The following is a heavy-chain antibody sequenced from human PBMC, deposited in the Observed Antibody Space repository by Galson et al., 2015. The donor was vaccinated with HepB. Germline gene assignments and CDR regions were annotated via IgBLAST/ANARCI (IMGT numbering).Heavy chain of an antibody. CDR1: GFTFDNYA. Sequence: SLRLSCAASGFTFDNYAMHWVRQAPGKGLEWVSGISWKSDTINYADSVKGRFTISRDNAKNSLYLQMNSLRAEDTALYYCARGDGNYYGSQSQSYYFYYTDVWGKGTTVTVSS. CDR3: ARGDGNYYGSQSQSYYFYYTDV. CDR2: ISWKSDTI. D-gene: IGHD3-10*01. J-gene: IGHJ6*03. V-gene: IGHV3-9*01.